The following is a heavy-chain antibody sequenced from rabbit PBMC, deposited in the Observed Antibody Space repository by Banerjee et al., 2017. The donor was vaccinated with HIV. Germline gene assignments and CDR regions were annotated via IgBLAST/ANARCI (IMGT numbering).Heavy chain of an antibody. Sequence: QSLEESGGDLVKPGASLTLTCTASGFSFSSSYYMCWVRQAPGKGPEWIAYIYPGFGITNYANSMKGRFTISSDNAQNTVFLQMTGLTASDTATYFCARDAGSYYLLDLWGPGTLVTVS. CDR1: GFSFSSSYY. CDR2: IYPGFGIT. V-gene: IGHV1S40*01. J-gene: IGHJ4*01. CDR3: ARDAGSYYLLDL. D-gene: IGHD8-1*01.